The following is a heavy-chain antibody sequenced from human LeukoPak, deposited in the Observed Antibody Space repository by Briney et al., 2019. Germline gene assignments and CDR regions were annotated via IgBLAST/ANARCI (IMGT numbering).Heavy chain of an antibody. Sequence: GGSLRLSCATSGFTFSEHYIDWVRRAPGKGLEWVSYISSSSSTIYYADSVKGRFTISRDNAKNSLYLQMNSLRDENTAVYYCARGSGSYDYWGQGTLVTVSS. CDR1: GFTFSEHY. D-gene: IGHD3-10*01. CDR2: ISSSSSTI. CDR3: ARGSGSYDY. J-gene: IGHJ4*02. V-gene: IGHV3-11*04.